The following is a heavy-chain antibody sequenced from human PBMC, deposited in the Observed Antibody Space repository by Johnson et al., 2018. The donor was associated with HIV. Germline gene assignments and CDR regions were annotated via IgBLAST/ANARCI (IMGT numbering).Heavy chain of an antibody. Sequence: VQLVESGGGLVQPGRSLRLSCTASGFTFGDYAMSWVRQAPGKGLEWVGFIRSKAYGGTTEYAASVKGRFTISSDDSKSIAYLQMNSLKTEDTAVYYCTRGLEGGAFDIWGQGTMVTVSS. CDR3: TRGLEGGAFDI. V-gene: IGHV3-49*04. CDR2: IRSKAYGGTT. CDR1: GFTFGDYA. D-gene: IGHD1-1*01. J-gene: IGHJ3*02.